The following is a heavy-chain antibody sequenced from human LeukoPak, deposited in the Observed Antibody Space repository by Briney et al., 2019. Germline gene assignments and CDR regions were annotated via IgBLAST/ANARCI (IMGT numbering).Heavy chain of an antibody. CDR3: ARGGGYNFGPAAY. CDR1: GYIFTSYY. Sequence: SVQVSCKPSGYIFTSYYMHWVRQAPGQGLEWMGIINPSGGSTSYGQKLQGRVTMTRDTSTSTVYMELSSLRIEDTAVYFCARGGGYNFGPAAYWGQGTLVTVSS. V-gene: IGHV1-46*01. CDR2: INPSGGST. D-gene: IGHD5-18*01. J-gene: IGHJ1*01.